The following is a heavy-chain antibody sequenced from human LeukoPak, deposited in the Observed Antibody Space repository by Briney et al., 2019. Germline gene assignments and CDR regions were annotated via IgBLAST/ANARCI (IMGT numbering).Heavy chain of an antibody. CDR3: ATGLRFLEWLLNY. J-gene: IGHJ4*02. D-gene: IGHD3-3*01. CDR2: FDPEDGET. V-gene: IGHV1-24*01. CDR1: GYTLTELS. Sequence: ASVKVSCKVSGYTLTELSMHWVRQAPGKGLEWMGGFDPEDGETIYAQKFRGRVTMTEDTSTDTAYMELSSLRSEDTAVYYCATGLRFLEWLLNYWGQGTLVTVSS.